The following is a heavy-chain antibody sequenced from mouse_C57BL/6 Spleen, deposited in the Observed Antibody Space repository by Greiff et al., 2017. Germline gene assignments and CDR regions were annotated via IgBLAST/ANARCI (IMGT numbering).Heavy chain of an antibody. D-gene: IGHD2-4*01. V-gene: IGHV1-74*01. J-gene: IGHJ4*01. CDR3: AIKGDYDYDGDYAMEY. CDR2: IHPSDSDT. Sequence: QVQLQQPGAELVQPGASVKVSCKASGYTFTSYWMHWVKQRPGQGLEWIGRIHPSDSDTNYNQKFKGKATLTVDKSSSTAYMQLSSLTSEDSAVYYCAIKGDYDYDGDYAMEYWGQGTSVTVSS. CDR1: GYTFTSYW.